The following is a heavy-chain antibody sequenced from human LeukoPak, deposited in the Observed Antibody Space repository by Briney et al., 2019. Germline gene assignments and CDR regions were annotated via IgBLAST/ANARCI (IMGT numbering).Heavy chain of an antibody. CDR2: ISSSGSTI. V-gene: IGHV3-48*03. J-gene: IGHJ4*02. Sequence: GGSLRLSCAASGFTFSSYEMNWVRQAPGKGLEWVSYISSSGSTIYYADSVKGRFTISRDNAKSSLYLQMNSLRAEDTAVYYCARSQYCGGDCYLRLFDYWGQGTLVTVSS. CDR3: ARSQYCGGDCYLRLFDY. CDR1: GFTFSSYE. D-gene: IGHD2-21*02.